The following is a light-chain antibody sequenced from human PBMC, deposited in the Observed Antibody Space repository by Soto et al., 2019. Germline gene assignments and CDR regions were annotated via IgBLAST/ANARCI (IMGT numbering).Light chain of an antibody. CDR2: EVS. CDR1: SSDVGGYNY. CDR3: AAWDDSLNGYV. Sequence: SVLTQPASVSGSPGQSITISCTGTSSDVGGYNYVPWYQQHPGKAPKLMIYEVSNRPSGVSNRFSGSKSGNTASLTISGLQAEDEADYYCAAWDDSLNGYVFGTGTKV. J-gene: IGLJ1*01. V-gene: IGLV2-14*01.